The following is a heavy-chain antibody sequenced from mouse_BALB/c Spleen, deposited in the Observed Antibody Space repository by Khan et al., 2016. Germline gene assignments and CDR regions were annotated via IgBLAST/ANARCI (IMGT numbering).Heavy chain of an antibody. CDR1: GYSITSNYA. CDR2: ITYSGST. Sequence: EVQLQESGPGLVKPSQSLSLTCTVTGYSITSNYAWNWIRQFPGNKLEWLAYITYSGSTGYNPSLISRISITRDTSRNQFFLHLTSVTTEDTATYYCTKARLYGFYAIDYWGQGSSVTVSS. J-gene: IGHJ4*01. V-gene: IGHV3-2*02. CDR3: TKARLYGFYAIDY. D-gene: IGHD1-1*02.